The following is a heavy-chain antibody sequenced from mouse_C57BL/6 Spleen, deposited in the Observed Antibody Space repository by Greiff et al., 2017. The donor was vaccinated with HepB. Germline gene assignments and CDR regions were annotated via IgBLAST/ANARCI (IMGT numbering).Heavy chain of an antibody. V-gene: IGHV5-9*01. Sequence: EVQVVESGGGLVKPAGSLKLSCAASGFTFSSYTMSWVRQTPEKRLEWVATISGGGGNTYYPDSVKGRFTISRDNAKNTLYLQMRSLRSEDTALYYCARRGSPGFPYYFDYWGQGTTLTVSS. CDR3: ARRGSPGFPYYFDY. J-gene: IGHJ2*01. CDR2: ISGGGGNT. CDR1: GFTFSSYT.